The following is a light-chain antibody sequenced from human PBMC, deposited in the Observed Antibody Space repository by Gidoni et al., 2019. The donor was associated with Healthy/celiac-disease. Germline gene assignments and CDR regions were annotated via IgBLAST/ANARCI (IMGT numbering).Light chain of an antibody. Sequence: SSELTQDPAVSVALGQTVRITCQGDSLRSYYASCYQQKPGPSPVLVIYGKNNRTSGIPDRFSVSSSGNTASLTITGAQAEDEADYYCNSRDSSGNHLGVVFGGGTKLTVL. J-gene: IGLJ2*01. CDR3: NSRDSSGNHLGVV. CDR1: SLRSYY. V-gene: IGLV3-19*01. CDR2: GKN.